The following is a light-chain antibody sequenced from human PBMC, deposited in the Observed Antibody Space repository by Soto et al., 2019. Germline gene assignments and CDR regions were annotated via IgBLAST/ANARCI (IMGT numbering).Light chain of an antibody. V-gene: IGKV4-1*01. J-gene: IGKJ4*01. Sequence: DIVLTQSPDSLAVSLGERATINCKSSQSVLYSSNNKNYLAWYQHKPGQPPKLLIYWASTRESGVPDRFSGSGSGTDFTLTISSLQAEDVAVYYCQQYYTTPLTFGGGTKLDIK. CDR3: QQYYTTPLT. CDR1: QSVLYSSNNKNY. CDR2: WAS.